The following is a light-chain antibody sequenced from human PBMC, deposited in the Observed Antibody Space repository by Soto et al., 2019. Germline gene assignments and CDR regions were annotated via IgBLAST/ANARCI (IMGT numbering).Light chain of an antibody. CDR2: DTS. V-gene: IGKV3-11*01. Sequence: EIVLTQSPATLSLSPGERATLSCRASQSVSRYLAWYQHKPGQAPRLLIFDTSNRATGIPARFSGSGSGTDFTLTISSLEPEDFAVYYCQQRGNWPPITFGQVTRLEIK. CDR3: QQRGNWPPIT. CDR1: QSVSRY. J-gene: IGKJ5*01.